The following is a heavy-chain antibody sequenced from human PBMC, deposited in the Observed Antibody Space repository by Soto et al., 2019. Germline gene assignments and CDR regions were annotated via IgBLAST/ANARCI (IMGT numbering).Heavy chain of an antibody. CDR1: GFTFSSYA. J-gene: IGHJ4*02. CDR2: IDGSGRNT. D-gene: IGHD2-8*02. CDR3: AKDGGSVCSGGTCYFQAPDY. V-gene: IGHV3-23*01. Sequence: GGSLRLSCAASGFTFSSYAMSWVRQAPGKGLEWVSGIDGSGRNTYYADSVKGRFTISRDNSKNTLSVQMDSLRVEDTALYYCAKDGGSVCSGGTCYFQAPDYWGRGTLVTVSS.